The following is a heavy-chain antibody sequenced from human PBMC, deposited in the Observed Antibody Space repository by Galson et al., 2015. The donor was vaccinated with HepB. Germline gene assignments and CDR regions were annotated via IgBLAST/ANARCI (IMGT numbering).Heavy chain of an antibody. D-gene: IGHD3-3*01. CDR2: INPYNGKS. V-gene: IGHV1-18*04. CDR3: ARGGAMARSHYTESFDY. J-gene: IGHJ4*02. Sequence: SVKVSCKASGYTFHTYIINWVRQAPGQGLEWMGWINPYNGKSNCPQNLQGRVSMTTDSSTSTAYMDLRGLRSGDTAVYYCARGGAMARSHYTESFDYWGQGTLVTVSS. CDR1: GYTFHTYI.